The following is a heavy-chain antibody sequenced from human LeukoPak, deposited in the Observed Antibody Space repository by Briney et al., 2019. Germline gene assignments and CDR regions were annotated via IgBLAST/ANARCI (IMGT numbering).Heavy chain of an antibody. Sequence: GVSLRLSCAASGFTFNTYGMHWVRQAPGKGLEWVAFIRFDGSNKYYGDSVKGRFTISRDTSKNMLYLQMNSLRVEDTAVYYCAKERRQLREAFDYWGPGTLVTVSS. CDR2: IRFDGSNK. J-gene: IGHJ4*02. V-gene: IGHV3-30*02. D-gene: IGHD2-2*01. CDR1: GFTFNTYG. CDR3: AKERRQLREAFDY.